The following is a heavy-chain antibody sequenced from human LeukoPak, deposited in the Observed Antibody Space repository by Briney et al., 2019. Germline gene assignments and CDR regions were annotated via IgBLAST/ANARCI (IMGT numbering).Heavy chain of an antibody. CDR1: GFTFSSYA. V-gene: IGHV3-30-3*01. CDR3: ASFWDVRSGTGDY. J-gene: IGHJ4*02. D-gene: IGHD1-1*01. Sequence: GGSLRLSCAASGFTFSSYAMHWVRQAPGKGLEWVAVISYDGSNKYYADSVKGRFTISRDNSKNTLYLQMNSLRAEDTAVYYCASFWDVRSGTGDYWGQGTLVTVSS. CDR2: ISYDGSNK.